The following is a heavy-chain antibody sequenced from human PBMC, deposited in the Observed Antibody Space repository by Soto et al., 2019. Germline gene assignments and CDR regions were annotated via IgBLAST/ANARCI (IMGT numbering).Heavy chain of an antibody. CDR1: EFSFTNAW. V-gene: IGHV3-15*01. J-gene: IGHJ6*02. CDR2: IKSKTDGGTT. CDR3: STDIGLYGLDF. D-gene: IGHD2-15*01. Sequence: PGGSLRLSCAASEFSFTNAWMTWVRQAPGKGLEWLGRIKSKTDGGTTDYAAPVKGRFTISRDDSHNTLYLQMNSLRTEDTALYYCSTDIGLYGLDFRGQGTTVTVSS.